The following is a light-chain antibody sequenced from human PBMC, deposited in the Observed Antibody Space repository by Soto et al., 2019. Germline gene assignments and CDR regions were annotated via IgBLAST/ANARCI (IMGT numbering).Light chain of an antibody. CDR2: DAS. Sequence: EIVLTQSPGTLSLPPGGRATLSCRASQSVSSYLACYQQKPGQAPRLLIYDASNRATGIPARFSGSGSGTDFTHTIGSLEPEDFAVYYCQQRSNWPITFGQGTRLEIK. CDR1: QSVSSY. CDR3: QQRSNWPIT. J-gene: IGKJ5*01. V-gene: IGKV3-11*01.